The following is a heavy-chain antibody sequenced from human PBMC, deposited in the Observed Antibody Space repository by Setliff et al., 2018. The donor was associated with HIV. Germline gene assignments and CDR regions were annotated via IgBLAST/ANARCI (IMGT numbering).Heavy chain of an antibody. J-gene: IGHJ5*02. Sequence: PSETLSLTCTVSGGSFSTYYWSWIRQPAGEGPEYIGRVHSTGTTIYNPSLKSRVTMSVDTSKNQFSLKLSSVTAADTAMYYCARGEGIVGAWKTWLDPWGQGTLVTVSS. CDR3: ARGEGIVGAWKTWLDP. CDR2: VHSTGTT. V-gene: IGHV4-4*07. CDR1: GGSFSTYY. D-gene: IGHD1-26*01.